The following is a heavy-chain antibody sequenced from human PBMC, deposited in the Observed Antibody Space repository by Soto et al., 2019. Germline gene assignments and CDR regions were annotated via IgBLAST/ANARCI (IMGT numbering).Heavy chain of an antibody. CDR2: IYYSGST. J-gene: IGHJ4*02. V-gene: IGHV4-28*03. CDR3: ARGQLLPDY. CDR1: GYSISSSNW. Sequence: QVQLQESGPGLVKPSDTLSLTCAVSGYSISSSNWWGWIRQPPGKGLEWIGYIYYSGSTYYNPSLKXPXTXXVDTSKYQCCLRLSSVTAVDTAVYYCARGQLLPDYWGQGTLVTVSS. D-gene: IGHD2-15*01.